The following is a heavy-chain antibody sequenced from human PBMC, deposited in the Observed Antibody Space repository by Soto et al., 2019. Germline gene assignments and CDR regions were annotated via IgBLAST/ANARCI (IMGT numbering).Heavy chain of an antibody. Sequence: PSETLSLTCTVSGGSISSYYWSWIRQPPGKGLEWMGDIYYSGSTNYNPSLKSRVTISEDTSKNQFSLKLSSVTAADTAVYYCARVDTAMVRYYYYGMDVWGQGTTVTVSS. V-gene: IGHV4-59*01. CDR1: GGSISSYY. D-gene: IGHD5-18*01. CDR3: ARVDTAMVRYYYYGMDV. CDR2: IYYSGST. J-gene: IGHJ6*02.